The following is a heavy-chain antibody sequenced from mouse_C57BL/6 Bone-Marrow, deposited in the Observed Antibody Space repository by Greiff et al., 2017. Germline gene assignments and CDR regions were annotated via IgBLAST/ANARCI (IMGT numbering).Heavy chain of an antibody. CDR2: IRSKSSNYAT. D-gene: IGHD1-1*01. CDR3: FTTLVATDYDAIDY. J-gene: IGHJ4*01. CDR1: GFTFNTYA. Sequence: EVHLVESGGGLVQPKGSLKLSCAASGFTFNTYAMHWVRQAPGKGLEWVARIRSKSSNYATYYADSVKDRFTISRDDSQRMLYLKMNNLKTEDTAMYYCFTTLVATDYDAIDYWGQGTSVTVSS. V-gene: IGHV10-3*01.